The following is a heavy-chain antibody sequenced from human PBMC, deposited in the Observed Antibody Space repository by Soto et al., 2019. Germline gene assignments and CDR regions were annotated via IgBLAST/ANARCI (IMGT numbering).Heavy chain of an antibody. V-gene: IGHV3-30*18. CDR2: ISFDGSDE. Sequence: QVQLVESGGGLVQPGRSLRLSCAATGFTFNNYGLHWVRQAPGKGLEWVAVISFDGSDEYYADSVKGRFTISRDNSKNTRYLQMNSLRAEDSAVYYCAKDKGRDAGGWHDKDAFAGWGQGTAVTVSS. D-gene: IGHD6-19*01. CDR3: AKDKGRDAGGWHDKDAFAG. J-gene: IGHJ3*01. CDR1: GFTFNNYG.